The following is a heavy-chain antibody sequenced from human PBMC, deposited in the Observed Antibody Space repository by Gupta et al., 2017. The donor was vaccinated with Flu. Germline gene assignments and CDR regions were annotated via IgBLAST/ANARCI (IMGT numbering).Heavy chain of an antibody. J-gene: IGHJ6*03. CDR2: ISSSRITI. CDR3: ARVFRGYYYLDV. V-gene: IGHV3-11*01. Sequence: IRQAPGKGLEWVSYISSSRITIYYADSVKGRFTISRDDAKNSMYLQMNSLRAEDTAIYYCARVFRGYYYLDVWGKGTTVTVSS.